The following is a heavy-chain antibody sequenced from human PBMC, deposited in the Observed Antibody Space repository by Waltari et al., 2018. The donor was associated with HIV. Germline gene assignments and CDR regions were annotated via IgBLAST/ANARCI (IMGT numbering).Heavy chain of an antibody. V-gene: IGHV4-61*02. J-gene: IGHJ4*02. CDR2: VYTSGST. Sequence: QVQLQESGPGVVKPSQTLSLTCSVYGESIRSDKYHWSWIRQPAGKGLEWIGRVYTSGSTNYNESLQSRATVSMDASKNLLSLKLFSVTAADTAVYYCAAARDELGATGGWQYWGQGTLVTVSS. D-gene: IGHD1-26*01. CDR3: AAARDELGATGGWQY. CDR1: GESIRSDKYH.